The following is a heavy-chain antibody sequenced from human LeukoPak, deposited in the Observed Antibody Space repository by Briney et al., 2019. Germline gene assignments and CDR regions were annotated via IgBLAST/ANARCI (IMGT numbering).Heavy chain of an antibody. V-gene: IGHV4-34*01. Sequence: SETLSLTCAVYGGSFRDYYWSSIRQPPGQGLEWIGEINHSGSTNYNPSLKSRVTISVDTSKNQFSLKLSSVTAADTAVCYCARGLDSSGYYYVDYWGQGTLVTVSS. CDR1: GGSFRDYY. D-gene: IGHD3-22*01. J-gene: IGHJ4*02. CDR3: ARGLDSSGYYYVDY. CDR2: INHSGST.